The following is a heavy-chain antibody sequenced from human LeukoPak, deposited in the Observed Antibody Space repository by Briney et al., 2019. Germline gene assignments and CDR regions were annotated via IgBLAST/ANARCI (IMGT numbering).Heavy chain of an antibody. CDR1: GFNFDDYT. CDR3: VKGPTHSANWYAALDY. D-gene: IGHD6-13*01. V-gene: IGHV3-43*01. J-gene: IGHJ4*02. CDR2: ITWTGGNT. Sequence: GGSLRLSCAASGFNFDDYTMHWVRQAPGKGLEWVSLITWTGGNTYYADSVKGRFTISRDNFKRSLYLQMNSLRTEDTALYYRVKGPTHSANWYAALDYWGQGTLVTVSS.